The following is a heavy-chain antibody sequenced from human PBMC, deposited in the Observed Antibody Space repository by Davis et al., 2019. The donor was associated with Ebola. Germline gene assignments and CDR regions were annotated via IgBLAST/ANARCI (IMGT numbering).Heavy chain of an antibody. D-gene: IGHD5-12*01. CDR1: GGSVSSGSYY. CDR2: IYYSGST. Sequence: PSETLSLTCTVSGGSVSSGSYYWSWIRQPPGKGLEWIGYIYYSGSTNYNPSLKSRVTISVDTSKNQFSLKLSSVTAADTAVYYCARGFNGYDYWFDPWGQGTLVTVSS. CDR3: ARGFNGYDYWFDP. V-gene: IGHV4-61*01. J-gene: IGHJ5*02.